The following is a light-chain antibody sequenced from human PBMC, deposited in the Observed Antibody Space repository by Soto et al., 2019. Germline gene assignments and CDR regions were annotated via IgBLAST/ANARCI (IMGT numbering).Light chain of an antibody. J-gene: IGKJ1*01. CDR1: QSVSSSY. Sequence: EIVLTQSPGTLSLSPGERATLSCRASQSVSSSYLAWYQQKPGQAPRLLIYAASTRASGVPARFSGSGSGTEFTLTISSLQSEDFAVYYCQQYNNWLRTFGHGTKVDI. CDR3: QQYNNWLRT. CDR2: AAS. V-gene: IGKV3-15*01.